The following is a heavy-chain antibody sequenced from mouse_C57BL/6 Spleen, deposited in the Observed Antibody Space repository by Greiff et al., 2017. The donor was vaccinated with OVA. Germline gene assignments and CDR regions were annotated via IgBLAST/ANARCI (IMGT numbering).Heavy chain of an antibody. V-gene: IGHV14-4*01. D-gene: IGHD1-1*01. J-gene: IGHJ2*01. Sequence: VQLQQSGAELVRPGASVKLSCTASGFNIKDDYMHWVKQRPEQGLEWIGCIDPENGDTEYASKFQGKATITADTSSNTAYLQLNSLTSEDTAVYYCTTFYYYGSSYLDDWGQGTTLTVAS. CDR3: TTFYYYGSSYLDD. CDR1: GFNIKDDY. CDR2: IDPENGDT.